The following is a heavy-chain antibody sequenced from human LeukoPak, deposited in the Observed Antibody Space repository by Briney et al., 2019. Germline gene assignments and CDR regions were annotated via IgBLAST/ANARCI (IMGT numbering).Heavy chain of an antibody. CDR2: ISTTGNT. Sequence: SETLSLTCTVSGVPIRSGSYYWNLIRQPAGKGLEWIGRISTTGNTYYNPSLKSRVTISLDMSKNQFSLKLDSVTAEDTAVYYCAGWLQFFRRDYWGQGTLVTVSS. D-gene: IGHD5-24*01. CDR3: AGWLQFFRRDY. J-gene: IGHJ4*02. V-gene: IGHV4-61*02. CDR1: GVPIRSGSYY.